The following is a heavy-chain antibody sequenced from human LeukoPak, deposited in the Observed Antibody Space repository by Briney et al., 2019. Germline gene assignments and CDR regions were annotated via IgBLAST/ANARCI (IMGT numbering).Heavy chain of an antibody. CDR1: GFTFSSYA. J-gene: IGHJ3*02. D-gene: IGHD5/OR15-5a*01. Sequence: GGSLRLSCAASGFTFSSYAMSWVRQAPGKGLEWVSGISGGGGFTYYADSVKGRFTISRDNFKNTLYLQMNSMRAEDTAVYYCAKEVLSAFDIWGQGTMVTVSS. CDR2: ISGGGGFT. V-gene: IGHV3-23*01. CDR3: AKEVLSAFDI.